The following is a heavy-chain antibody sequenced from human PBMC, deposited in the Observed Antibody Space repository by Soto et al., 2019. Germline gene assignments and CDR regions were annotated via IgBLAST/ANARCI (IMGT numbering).Heavy chain of an antibody. CDR2: ISNAGSNK. CDR3: ATDQDCGGTSCQVWAPGY. CDR1: GFTFSYYG. V-gene: IGHV3-30*03. Sequence: QVQLVESGGGVVQPGKSLRLSCAAFGFTFSYYGMHWVRQAPGKGLECVALISNAGSNKYYADSLKGRFTISRDNSKNSQYLQMNRPTAEDTAVYYCATDQDCGGTSCQVWAPGYWGQGNVVIVS. D-gene: IGHD2-2*01. J-gene: IGHJ4*02.